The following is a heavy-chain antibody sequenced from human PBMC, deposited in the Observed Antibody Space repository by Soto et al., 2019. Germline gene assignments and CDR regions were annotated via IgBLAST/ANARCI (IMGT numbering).Heavy chain of an antibody. V-gene: IGHV1-46*01. CDR3: AIIPDYDILTGYSPSDY. D-gene: IGHD3-9*01. CDR2: INPSGGST. Sequence: ASVKVSCKASGYTFTSYYMHWVRQAPGQGLEWMGIINPSGGSTSYAQKFQGRVTMTRDTSTSTVYMELSSLRSEDTAVYYCAIIPDYDILTGYSPSDYWGQGTLVTVSS. CDR1: GYTFTSYY. J-gene: IGHJ4*02.